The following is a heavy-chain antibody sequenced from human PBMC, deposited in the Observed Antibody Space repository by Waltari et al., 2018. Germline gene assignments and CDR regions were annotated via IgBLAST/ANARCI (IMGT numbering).Heavy chain of an antibody. CDR3: AHRVLWRFDS. V-gene: IGHV2-5*01. D-gene: IGHD2-21*01. CDR1: GFSLTPSGVA. Sequence: QITLKESGPTLVKPTQTLTLTCAFSGFSLTPSGVAVGWIRQPPGKALELLALIYGNDDKRYSPSLKTRLTITRDTSKNQVVLTMTNMDPVDTATYYCAHRVLWRFDSWGQGTLVTVSS. CDR2: IYGNDDK. J-gene: IGHJ5*01.